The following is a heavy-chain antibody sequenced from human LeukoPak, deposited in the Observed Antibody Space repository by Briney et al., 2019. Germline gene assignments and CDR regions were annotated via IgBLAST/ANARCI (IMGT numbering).Heavy chain of an antibody. CDR3: AKRSAESSGYFDY. D-gene: IGHD6-19*01. CDR1: GFTFGSYA. V-gene: IGHV3-23*01. J-gene: IGHJ4*02. CDR2: ISGSGGGT. Sequence: GGSLRLSCAASGFTFGSYAMSCVRQAPGKGLEWVSAISGSGGGTYFADSVKGRFTISRDNSKSTLYLQMNSLRAEDTAVYYCAKRSAESSGYFDYWGQGTRVTVSS.